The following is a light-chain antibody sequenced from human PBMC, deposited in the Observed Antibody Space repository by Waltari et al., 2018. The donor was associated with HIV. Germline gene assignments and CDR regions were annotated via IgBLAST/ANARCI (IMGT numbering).Light chain of an antibody. V-gene: IGLV3-25*03. J-gene: IGLJ3*02. CDR1: ALPKQY. CDR2: KDS. CDR3: QSADSSGTPWV. Sequence: SYELTQPPSVSVSPGQTARITCSGDALPKQYAYWYQQKPGQAPVLVLYKDSERPSGIPERLFGSMSETTVTLTISGVQAEDEADYYCQSADSSGTPWVFGGGTKLTVL.